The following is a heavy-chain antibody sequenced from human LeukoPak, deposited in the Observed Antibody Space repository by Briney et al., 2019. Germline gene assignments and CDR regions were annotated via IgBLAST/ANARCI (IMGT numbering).Heavy chain of an antibody. CDR3: ARRIVFFGMDV. D-gene: IGHD2-15*01. CDR2: IYGTDNT. Sequence: PGGPLRLSCAASGFPFSGDHMTWVRQAPGKGLEWVSVIYGTDNTLYTDTVRGRFTISRDNSKNTLYLQMNSLRAEDTAVYYCARRIVFFGMDVWGQGTTVIVSS. J-gene: IGHJ6*02. V-gene: IGHV3-53*01. CDR1: GFPFSGDH.